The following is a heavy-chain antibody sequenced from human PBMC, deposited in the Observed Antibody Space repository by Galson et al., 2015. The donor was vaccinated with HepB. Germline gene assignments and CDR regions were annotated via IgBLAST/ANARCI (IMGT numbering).Heavy chain of an antibody. J-gene: IGHJ5*02. CDR2: INPSDSDT. CDR1: GYIFSTSW. V-gene: IGHV5-51*01. Sequence: QSGAEVKKPGESLKISCKGSGYIFSTSWIGWVRQVPGKGLEWMGIINPSDSDTRYSPSFQGQVTISADKSISTAYLQWSSLKASDTAMYYCARPPFSWGQGTLVTVSS. D-gene: IGHD3-16*01. CDR3: ARPPFS.